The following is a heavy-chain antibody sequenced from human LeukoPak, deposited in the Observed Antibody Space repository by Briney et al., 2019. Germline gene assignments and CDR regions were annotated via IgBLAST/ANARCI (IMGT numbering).Heavy chain of an antibody. J-gene: IGHJ4*02. CDR3: AKGLLGYCSTSTCYPFDY. D-gene: IGHD2-2*01. Sequence: GGSLRLSCAASGFSFSSYGMHWVRQAPGKGLEWVAVISYDGTNKYYADSVKGRCTISRDNSKNTLYLQMNSLRTEDTAVYYCAKGLLGYCSTSTCYPFDYWGQGTLVTVYS. CDR1: GFSFSSYG. CDR2: ISYDGTNK. V-gene: IGHV3-30*18.